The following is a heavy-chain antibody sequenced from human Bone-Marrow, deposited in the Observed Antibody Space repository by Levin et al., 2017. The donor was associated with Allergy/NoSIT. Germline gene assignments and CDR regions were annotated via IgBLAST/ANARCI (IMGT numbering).Heavy chain of an antibody. J-gene: IGHJ6*02. CDR2: IWYDGSEK. V-gene: IGHV3-33*01. D-gene: IGHD6-6*01. Sequence: GGSLRLSCVASGFTFRNFGIHWVRQAPGKGLEWVAIIWYDGSEKYYADSVKGRFTISRDNSRDTLYLQMDGLRAEDTAVYYCARRLVPAGQSYYGMDVWGQGTTVIVSS. CDR1: GFTFRNFG. CDR3: ARRLVPAGQSYYGMDV.